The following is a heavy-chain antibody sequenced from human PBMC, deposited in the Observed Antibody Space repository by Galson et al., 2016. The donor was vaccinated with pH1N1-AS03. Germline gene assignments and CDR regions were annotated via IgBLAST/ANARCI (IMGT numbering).Heavy chain of an antibody. CDR3: VRESEISGVVFFNY. J-gene: IGHJ4*02. D-gene: IGHD3-3*01. CDR1: GYTFTTYG. Sequence: SVKVSCKASGYTFTTYGVSWVRQAPGQGLEWMGWISAYYGDTHFAHKFQERVTLTRDTSTATAYMELRNLRSDYTAVYYCVRESEISGVVFFNYWGQGTLVTVSS. V-gene: IGHV1-18*01. CDR2: ISAYYGDT.